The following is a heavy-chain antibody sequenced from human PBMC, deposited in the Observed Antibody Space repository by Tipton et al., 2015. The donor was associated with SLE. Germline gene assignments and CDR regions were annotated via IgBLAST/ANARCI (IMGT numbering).Heavy chain of an antibody. D-gene: IGHD3-10*01. J-gene: IGHJ3*02. CDR3: ARDTAHYGSGDGAFDI. CDR1: GGSISSGGYY. Sequence: TLSLTCTVSGGSISSGGYYWSWIRQHPGKGLEWIGYIYYSGGTYYNPSLKSRVTISVDTSKNQFSLKLTSVTAADTAVYYCARDTAHYGSGDGAFDIWGQGTMVTVSS. V-gene: IGHV4-31*03. CDR2: IYYSGGT.